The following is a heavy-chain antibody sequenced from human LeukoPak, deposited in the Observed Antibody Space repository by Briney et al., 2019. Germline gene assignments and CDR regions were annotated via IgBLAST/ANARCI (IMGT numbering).Heavy chain of an antibody. V-gene: IGHV3-21*01. CDR3: ARVGGIVAGLYYYYYGMDV. J-gene: IGHJ6*02. Sequence: PGRSLRLSCAASGFTFSSYSMNWVRQAPGKGLEWVSSISSSSSYIYYADSVKGRFTISRDNAKNSLYLQMNSLRAEDTAVYYCARVGGIVAGLYYYYYGMDVWGQGTTVTVSS. D-gene: IGHD5-12*01. CDR1: GFTFSSYS. CDR2: ISSSSSYI.